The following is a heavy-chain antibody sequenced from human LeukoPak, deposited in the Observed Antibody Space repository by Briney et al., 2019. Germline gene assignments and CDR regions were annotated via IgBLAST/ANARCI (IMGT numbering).Heavy chain of an antibody. Sequence: GRSLRLSCEVSGFTFRNYGMNWVRQAPGKGLEWVAVISYDGINEYYVDSVKGRFTISRDNSKNSLYLQMESLTIEDTAVYYCATGRVDYGDYGVVKHWGQGTLVTVSS. D-gene: IGHD4-17*01. CDR2: ISYDGINE. J-gene: IGHJ1*01. CDR3: ATGRVDYGDYGVVKH. CDR1: GFTFRNYG. V-gene: IGHV3-30*03.